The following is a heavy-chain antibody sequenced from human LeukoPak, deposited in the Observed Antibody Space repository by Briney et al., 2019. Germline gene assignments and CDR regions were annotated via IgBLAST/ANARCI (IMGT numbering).Heavy chain of an antibody. Sequence: ASVKVSCKAPGYTFTGYYMHWVRQAPGQGLEWMGWINPNSGGTNYAQKFQGRVTMTRDTSISTAYMELSRLRAEDTAVYYCARDESYYYGSFCMDVWGQGTTVTVSS. D-gene: IGHD3-10*01. CDR3: ARDESYYYGSFCMDV. CDR1: GYTFTGYY. J-gene: IGHJ6*02. CDR2: INPNSGGT. V-gene: IGHV1-2*02.